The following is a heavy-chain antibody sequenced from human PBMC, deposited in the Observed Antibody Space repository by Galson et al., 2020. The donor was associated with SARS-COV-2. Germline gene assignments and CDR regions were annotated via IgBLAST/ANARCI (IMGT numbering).Heavy chain of an antibody. J-gene: IGHJ4*02. CDR2: INPNSGGT. Sequence: ASVQGSCKASGYTFTGYYMHWVRQAPGQGLEWMGWINPNSGGTNYAQKFQGRVTMTRDTSISTAYMELSRLRSDDTAVYYCARDSLYYDSSGYLYYFDYWGQGTLVTVSS. CDR3: ARDSLYYDSSGYLYYFDY. CDR1: GYTFTGYY. V-gene: IGHV1-2*02. D-gene: IGHD3-22*01.